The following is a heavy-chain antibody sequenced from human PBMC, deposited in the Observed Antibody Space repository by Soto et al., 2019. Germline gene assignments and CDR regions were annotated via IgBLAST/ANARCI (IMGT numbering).Heavy chain of an antibody. CDR3: CDIGYCYCARWPP. D-gene: IGHD3-16*02. V-gene: IGHV3-72*01. CDR1: GFTFSDHH. J-gene: IGHJ5*02. CDR2: IRKKPDSYTT. Sequence: XGSLQLSSAASGFTFSDHHMDGVRQAPGKGLEWVGRIRKKPDSYTTEYAASVNDSFTISRDDSKSSVDLQMNSLKTEDTDGDYCCDIGYCYCARWPPWGQGTLVTVSS.